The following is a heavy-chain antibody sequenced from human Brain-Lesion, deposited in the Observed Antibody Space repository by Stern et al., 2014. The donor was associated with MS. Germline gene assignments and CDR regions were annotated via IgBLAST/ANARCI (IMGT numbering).Heavy chain of an antibody. CDR3: VRETGGYTYGDTDFFDF. V-gene: IGHV4-61*02. CDR2: IYASGST. D-gene: IGHD5-18*01. J-gene: IGHJ4*02. CDR1: GGSISSGSYY. Sequence: VQLEESGPGLVKPSQTLSLTCSVSGGSISSGSYYWNWIRQPAGKGLEWIGRIYASGSTHYSPSLKSRVFISGDPSKTQFSLKLSSVTAADAAMYYCVRETGGYTYGDTDFFDFWGQGTLVTVSS.